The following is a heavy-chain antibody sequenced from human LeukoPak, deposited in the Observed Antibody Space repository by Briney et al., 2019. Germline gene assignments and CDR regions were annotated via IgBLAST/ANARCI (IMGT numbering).Heavy chain of an antibody. CDR2: IDPSDSYT. CDR1: GYSFTNYW. J-gene: IGHJ4*02. V-gene: IGHV5-10-1*01. CDR3: ARLRYDSSGYDY. Sequence: RGESLRISCKGSGYSFTNYWISWVRQMSGKGLEWMGRIDPSDSYTKYSPSFQGHVTISVDKSISTAYLQWSSLKASDSAMYYCARLRYDSSGYDYWGQGTLVTVSS. D-gene: IGHD3-22*01.